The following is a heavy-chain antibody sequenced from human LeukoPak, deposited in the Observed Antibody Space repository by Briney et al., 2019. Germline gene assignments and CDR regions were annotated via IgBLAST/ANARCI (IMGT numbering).Heavy chain of an antibody. J-gene: IGHJ4*02. D-gene: IGHD1-1*01. V-gene: IGHV3-23*01. CDR2: ISASGGST. Sequence: SGGSLRLSCAASGFTFSSYGMHWVRQAPGKGLEWVSAISASGGSTYYADSVKGRFTISRDNSKNTLYLQMNSLRAEDTAVYYCPKAPGGNWYVGYYWGQGTLVTVSS. CDR1: GFTFSSYG. CDR3: PKAPGGNWYVGYY.